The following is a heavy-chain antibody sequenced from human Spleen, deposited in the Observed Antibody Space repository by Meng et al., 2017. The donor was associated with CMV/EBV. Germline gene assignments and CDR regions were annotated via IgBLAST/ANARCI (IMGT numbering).Heavy chain of an antibody. V-gene: IGHV4-34*01. Sequence: QGQLQQWGAGLWKPSETLSLTCAVYGGSFSGYYWSWIRQPPGKGLEWIGEINHSGSTNYNPSLKSRVTISVDTSKNQFSLKLSSVTAADTAVYYCARGRAGGGSCYPDWGQGTLVTVSS. J-gene: IGHJ4*02. CDR2: INHSGST. CDR3: ARGRAGGGSCYPD. D-gene: IGHD2-15*01. CDR1: GGSFSGYY.